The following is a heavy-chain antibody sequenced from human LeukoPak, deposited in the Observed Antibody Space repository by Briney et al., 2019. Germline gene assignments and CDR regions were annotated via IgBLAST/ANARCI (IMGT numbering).Heavy chain of an antibody. CDR1: GFTFSRHA. V-gene: IGHV3-30-3*01. CDR3: ARSAGDPHAFDV. CDR2: ISYDGSNK. J-gene: IGHJ3*01. D-gene: IGHD4-17*01. Sequence: GGSLRLSCAASGFTFSRHAMHWVRQAPGKGLEWVAVISYDGSNKDYADSVKGRFTVSRDNSKNTLYPQFSSLRVEDTAVFYCARSAGDPHAFDVWGQGTMVTVSS.